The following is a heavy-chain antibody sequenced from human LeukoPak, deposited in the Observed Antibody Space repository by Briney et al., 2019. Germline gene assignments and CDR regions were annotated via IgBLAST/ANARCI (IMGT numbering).Heavy chain of an antibody. CDR3: TRGAKFRFYGSGTYYTSLPFDP. D-gene: IGHD3-10*01. Sequence: ASVKVSCKASGYTFTGYYVHWVRQAPGQGLEWMGWINPYSGDTNYAQKFQDRVTITRDTSASTAYMELSSLRSDDMAIYFCTRGAKFRFYGSGTYYTSLPFDPWGQGTLVTVSS. J-gene: IGHJ5*02. CDR2: INPYSGDT. CDR1: GYTFTGYY. V-gene: IGHV1-2*02.